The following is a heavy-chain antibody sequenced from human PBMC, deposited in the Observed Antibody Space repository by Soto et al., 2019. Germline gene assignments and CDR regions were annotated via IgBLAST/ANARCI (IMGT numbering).Heavy chain of an antibody. Sequence: EVQLVESGGGLVKPGGSLRLSCAASGFTFSNAWMSWVRQAPGKGLEWVGRIKSKTDGGTTDYAAPVKGRFTISRDDSKNTLYLQRNSLKTEDTAVYYSTTGHCTNGVCYPDYWGKGTLVTVSS. V-gene: IGHV3-15*01. CDR2: IKSKTDGGTT. J-gene: IGHJ4*02. CDR1: GFTFSNAW. D-gene: IGHD2-8*01. CDR3: TTGHCTNGVCYPDY.